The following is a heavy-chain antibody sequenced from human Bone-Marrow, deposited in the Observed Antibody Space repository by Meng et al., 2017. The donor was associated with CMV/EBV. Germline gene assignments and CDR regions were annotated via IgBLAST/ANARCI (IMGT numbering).Heavy chain of an antibody. D-gene: IGHD3-16*01. CDR3: AYCSGGNGYYYGMDV. V-gene: IGHV5-51*01. CDR1: GYSFTSYW. J-gene: IGHJ6*02. Sequence: GESLKISCKGSGYSFTSYWIGWVRQMPGKGLEWMGIIYPGDSDTRYSPPFQGQVTISADKSISTAYLQWSSLKASDTAMYYCAYCSGGNGYYYGMDVWGQGTTVTVSS. CDR2: IYPGDSDT.